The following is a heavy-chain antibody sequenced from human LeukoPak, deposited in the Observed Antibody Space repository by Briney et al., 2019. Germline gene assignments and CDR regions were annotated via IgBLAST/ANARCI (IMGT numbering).Heavy chain of an antibody. CDR1: GYTFTDNG. CDR3: ARDLSLGRHDYGEPFDY. V-gene: IGHV1-18*01. Sequence: ASVKVSCETSGYTFTDNGISWVRQAPGQGPEWMGWISGYNGNTNYVQKFQGRVTMTTDTSTSTAYMELRSLRSDDTAFYYCARDLSLGRHDYGEPFDYWGQGTLVTVSS. J-gene: IGHJ4*02. CDR2: ISGYNGNT. D-gene: IGHD4-17*01.